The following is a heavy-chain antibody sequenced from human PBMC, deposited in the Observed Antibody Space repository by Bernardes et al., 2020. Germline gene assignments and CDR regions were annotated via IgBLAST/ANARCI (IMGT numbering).Heavy chain of an antibody. D-gene: IGHD2-2*01. CDR1: GFTFSSYS. Sequence: GGSLRLSCAASGFTFSSYSMNWVRQAPGKGLEWVSSISSSSSYIYYADSVKGRFTISRDNAKNSLYLQMNSLRAEDTAVYYCARDTLGYCSSTSCPRHWFRELLYIGFDYWGQGTLVTVSS. J-gene: IGHJ4*02. V-gene: IGHV3-21*01. CDR3: ARDTLGYCSSTSCPRHWFRELLYIGFDY. CDR2: ISSSSSYI.